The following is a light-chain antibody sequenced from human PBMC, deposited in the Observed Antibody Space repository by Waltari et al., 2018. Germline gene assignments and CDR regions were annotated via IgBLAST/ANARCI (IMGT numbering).Light chain of an antibody. CDR2: LGS. V-gene: IGKV2-28*01. Sequence: DIVMTQSPLSLPVTPGEAASISCRSSQSLLHSNGNNYLDWYLRRPGQSSQLLVYLGSNRASGVPGRFSCSGSGTDFILHFSSVEPEDFGIYYCIQSLQVLWTFGPGTKV. J-gene: IGKJ1*01. CDR1: QSLLHSNGNNY. CDR3: IQSLQVLWT.